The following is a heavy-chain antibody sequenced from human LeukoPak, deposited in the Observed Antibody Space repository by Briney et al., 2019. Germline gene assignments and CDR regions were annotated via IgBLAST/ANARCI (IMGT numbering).Heavy chain of an antibody. J-gene: IGHJ3*02. D-gene: IGHD2-15*01. CDR1: GFTFDDYG. V-gene: IGHV3-20*01. CDR3: ARDTRAGAFDI. CDR2: INWNGGST. Sequence: GGSLRLSCAASGFTFDDYGMSWVRQAPGKGLEWVSGINWNGGSTGYADSVKGRFTISRDNAKNSLYLQMNSLRAEDTAMYHCARDTRAGAFDIWGQGTMVTVSS.